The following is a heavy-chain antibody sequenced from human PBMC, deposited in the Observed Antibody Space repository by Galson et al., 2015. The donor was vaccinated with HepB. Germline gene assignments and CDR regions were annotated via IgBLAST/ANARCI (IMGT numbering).Heavy chain of an antibody. V-gene: IGHV1-3*01. CDR2: INAGNGNT. D-gene: IGHD1-26*01. Sequence: SVKVSCKASGYTFTSYAMHWVRQAPGQRLEWMGWINAGNGNTKYSQKFQGRVTITRDTSASTAYMELSSLRSEDTAVYYCARDVCSSGSYYLCYYFDYWGQGTLVTVSS. CDR3: ARDVCSSGSYYLCYYFDY. J-gene: IGHJ4*02. CDR1: GYTFTSYA.